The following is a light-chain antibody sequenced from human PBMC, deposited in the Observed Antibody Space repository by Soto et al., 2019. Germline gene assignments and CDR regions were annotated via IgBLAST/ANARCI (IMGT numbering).Light chain of an antibody. V-gene: IGKV3-11*01. J-gene: IGKJ5*01. CDR3: QQRSNWLT. Sequence: VMTQSPAILSVSPGERATLSCRASQSVSTNVAWYQQKPGQPPRLLIYGASSRATGIPARFSGSGSGTDFTLTISSLEPEDFAVYYCQQRSNWLTFGQGTRLEIK. CDR2: GAS. CDR1: QSVSTN.